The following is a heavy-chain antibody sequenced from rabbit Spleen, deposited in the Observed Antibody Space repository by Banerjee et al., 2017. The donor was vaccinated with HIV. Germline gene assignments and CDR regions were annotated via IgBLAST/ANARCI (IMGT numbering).Heavy chain of an antibody. CDR1: GFDFSSNA. J-gene: IGHJ4*01. V-gene: IGHV1S25*01. CDR3: ARTKSDTWYFDL. Sequence: TLTCKASGFDFSSNAMCWVRQSPGKGLEYIGYINAGGSSNYASWVTGRLIISRTTSTVDLKMTSLTAADTATYFCARTKSDTWYFDLWGPGTLVTVS. CDR2: INAGGSS. D-gene: IGHD1-1*01.